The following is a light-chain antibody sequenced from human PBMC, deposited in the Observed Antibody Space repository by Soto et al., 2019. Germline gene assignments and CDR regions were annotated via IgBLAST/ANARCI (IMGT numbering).Light chain of an antibody. V-gene: IGKV2-24*01. Sequence: DVVMTQTPLSSPVTLGQPASISCRSSQSLVHSDGNTYLSWLHQRPGQPPRLLIYKISMRFFGVPDSFSGSGAGTDFTLRISRVEAEDVGVYYCMQATQLPWTFGQGRKVEI. CDR2: KIS. CDR3: MQATQLPWT. J-gene: IGKJ1*01. CDR1: QSLVHSDGNTY.